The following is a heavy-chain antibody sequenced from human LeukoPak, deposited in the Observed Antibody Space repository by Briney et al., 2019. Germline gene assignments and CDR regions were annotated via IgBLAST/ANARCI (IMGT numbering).Heavy chain of an antibody. Sequence: SETPSLTCTVSGDSISSYYWSWIRQPAGKGLEWIGRIYTSGSTNYNPSLKSRVTMSVDTSKNQFSLNLNSVAAADTAVYYCARGISGSWYPYFDYWGQGTLVTVSS. CDR1: GDSISSYY. CDR2: IYTSGST. V-gene: IGHV4-4*07. D-gene: IGHD6-13*01. CDR3: ARGISGSWYPYFDY. J-gene: IGHJ4*02.